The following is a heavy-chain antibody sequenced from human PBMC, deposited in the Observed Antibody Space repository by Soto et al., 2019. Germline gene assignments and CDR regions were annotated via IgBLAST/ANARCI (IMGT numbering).Heavy chain of an antibody. CDR2: IIPIFGTA. J-gene: IGHJ6*02. V-gene: IGHV1-69*12. CDR3: ARGPTRRGSSWYRDYYYGMDV. D-gene: IGHD6-13*01. CDR1: GGTFSSYA. Sequence: QVQLVQSGAEVKKPGSSVKVSCKASGGTFSSYAISWVRQAPGQGLEWMGGIIPIFGTANYAQKFQGRVTITADESTSKAYMELSSLRSEDTAVYYCARGPTRRGSSWYRDYYYGMDVWGQGTTVTVSS.